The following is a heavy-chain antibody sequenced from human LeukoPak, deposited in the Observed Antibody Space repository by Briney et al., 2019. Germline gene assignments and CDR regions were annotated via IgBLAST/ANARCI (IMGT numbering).Heavy chain of an antibody. J-gene: IGHJ4*02. CDR2: IYHSGST. V-gene: IGHV4-30-2*01. CDR1: GGSISSGGYY. Sequence: SETLSLTCTVSGGSISSGGYYWSWIRQPPGKGLEWIGYIYHSGSTYYNPSLKSRVTISVDRSKNQFSLKLSSVTAADTVVYYCASSYYDFWSGYYPLSYWGQGTLVTVSS. D-gene: IGHD3-3*01. CDR3: ASSYYDFWSGYYPLSY.